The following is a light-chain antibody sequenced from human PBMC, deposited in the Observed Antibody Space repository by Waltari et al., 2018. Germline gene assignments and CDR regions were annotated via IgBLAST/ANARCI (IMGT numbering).Light chain of an antibody. CDR2: GAS. Sequence: DIALPQSPDTLSLSPGDTATLSCRASQSLSVAYLSWYQQKSGQAPRLLIYGASYRATAVPDRFSGSGSGTDFTLTISRLEPEDFAVYYCQQYDTSPGTFGQGTKLEIK. CDR1: QSLSVAY. V-gene: IGKV3-20*01. CDR3: QQYDTSPGT. J-gene: IGKJ2*01.